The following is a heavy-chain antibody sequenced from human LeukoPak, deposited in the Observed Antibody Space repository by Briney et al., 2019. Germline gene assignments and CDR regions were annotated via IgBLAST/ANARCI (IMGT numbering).Heavy chain of an antibody. CDR1: GYGFTNYG. CDR3: ARSNSGSYYHFDY. J-gene: IGHJ4*02. D-gene: IGHD1-26*01. Sequence: ASGKLSCTASGYGFTNYGITWVWHAPGPGLGLVGWISTYNDNTNYAQKFQGRVTMSTDTSTSTAYMELRGLTSDDTAVYYCARSNSGSYYHFDYWGQGTLVTVSS. CDR2: ISTYNDNT. V-gene: IGHV1-18*01.